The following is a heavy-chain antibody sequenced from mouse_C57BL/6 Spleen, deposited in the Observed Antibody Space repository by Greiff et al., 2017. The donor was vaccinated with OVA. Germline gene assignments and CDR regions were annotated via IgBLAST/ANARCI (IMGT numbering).Heavy chain of an antibody. Sequence: ESGPGLVKPSQSLSLTCSVTGYSITSGYYWNWIRQFPGNKLEWMGYISYDGSNKYNPSLKNRISITRDTSKNQFFLKLNSVTTEDTATYYCARDGAFAYWGQGTLVTVSA. CDR3: ARDGAFAY. CDR2: ISYDGSN. V-gene: IGHV3-6*01. J-gene: IGHJ3*01. CDR1: GYSITSGYY.